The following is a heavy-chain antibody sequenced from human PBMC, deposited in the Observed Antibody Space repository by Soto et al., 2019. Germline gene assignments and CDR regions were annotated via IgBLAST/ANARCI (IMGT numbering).Heavy chain of an antibody. V-gene: IGHV1-69*08. Sequence: QVQLVQSGAEVKKPGSSVKVSCKASGGTFSSYTISWVRQAPGQGLEWMGRIIPILGIANYAQKFQGRVTINADKSTSTAYMELSSLRSEDTAVYYCARDFGYGDWFNPWGQGTLVTVSS. J-gene: IGHJ5*02. CDR1: GGTFSSYT. CDR3: ARDFGYGDWFNP. CDR2: IIPILGIA. D-gene: IGHD4-17*01.